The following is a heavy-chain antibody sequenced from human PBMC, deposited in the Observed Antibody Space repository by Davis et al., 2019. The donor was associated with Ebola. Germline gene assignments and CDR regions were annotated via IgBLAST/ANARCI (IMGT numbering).Heavy chain of an antibody. Sequence: MPSETLSLTCTVSGASISSRSYYWGWIRQPPGKGLEWVGSFSYGDNTHYYNPSLRSRVTISVDTSRNQFSLKLRSLTAADTATYYCARGEAAAVFSYNWFDPWGQGTLVTVSS. CDR3: ARGEAAAVFSYNWFDP. CDR2: FSYGDNTH. CDR1: GASISSRSYY. V-gene: IGHV4-39*07. J-gene: IGHJ5*02. D-gene: IGHD6-25*01.